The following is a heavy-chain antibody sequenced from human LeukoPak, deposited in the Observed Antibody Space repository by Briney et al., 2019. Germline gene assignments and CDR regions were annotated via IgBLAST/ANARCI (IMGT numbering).Heavy chain of an antibody. CDR3: ARLYDSGSDFDF. CDR2: IYYSGNA. Sequence: PSETLSLTCSVSGGSISSQYWSWVRQPPGKGLEWIGYIYYSGNANYNPSLKSRVTISVDTSKNQFSLKMTSVTAADTAVYYCARLYDSGSDFDFWGQGTMVTVSS. CDR1: GGSISSQY. V-gene: IGHV4-59*08. D-gene: IGHD3-10*01. J-gene: IGHJ3*01.